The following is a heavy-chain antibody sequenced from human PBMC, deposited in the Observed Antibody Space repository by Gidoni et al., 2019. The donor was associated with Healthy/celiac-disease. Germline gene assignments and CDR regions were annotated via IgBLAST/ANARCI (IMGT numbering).Heavy chain of an antibody. J-gene: IGHJ3*02. Sequence: EVQLLESGGGLVQPGGSLRLSCAASGFTFRSYAMSWVRQAPGKGLEWVSAISGSGGSTYYADSVKGRFTISRDNSKNTLYLQMNSLRAEDTAVYYCAKDLHYYGAFDIWGQGTMVTVSS. V-gene: IGHV3-23*01. D-gene: IGHD3-10*01. CDR1: GFTFRSYA. CDR3: AKDLHYYGAFDI. CDR2: ISGSGGST.